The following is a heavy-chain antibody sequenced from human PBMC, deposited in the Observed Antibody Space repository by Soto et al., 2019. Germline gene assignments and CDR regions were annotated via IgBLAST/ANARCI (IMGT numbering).Heavy chain of an antibody. CDR3: ARDGRYCSGGSCYRSIDAFDI. J-gene: IGHJ3*02. Sequence: SETLSLTCTVSGGSISSYYWSWIRQPPGQGLEWIGYIYYSWSTNYNPSLKSRVTISVDTSKNQYSLKLSSVTAADTAVYYCARDGRYCSGGSCYRSIDAFDIWGPGTMVTVSS. CDR1: GGSISSYY. V-gene: IGHV4-59*01. CDR2: IYYSWST. D-gene: IGHD2-15*01.